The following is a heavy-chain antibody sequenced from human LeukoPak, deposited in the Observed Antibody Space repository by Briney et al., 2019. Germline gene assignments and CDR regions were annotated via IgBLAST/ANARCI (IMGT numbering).Heavy chain of an antibody. Sequence: ASVKVSCKASGGTFSSYAISWVRQAPGQGLEWMGGIIPIFGTANYAQKFQGRVTITADESTSTAYMELSSLRSEDTAVYYCFCKQKTAYDILTGYNWFDPWGQGTLVTVSS. V-gene: IGHV1-69*01. CDR1: GGTFSSYA. D-gene: IGHD3-9*01. CDR2: IIPIFGTA. J-gene: IGHJ5*02. CDR3: FCKQKTAYDILTGYNWFDP.